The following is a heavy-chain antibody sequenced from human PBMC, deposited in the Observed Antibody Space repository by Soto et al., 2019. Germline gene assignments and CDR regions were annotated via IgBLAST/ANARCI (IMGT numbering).Heavy chain of an antibody. J-gene: IGHJ1*01. Sequence: GGPLRLSCAASGFTFSSYSMNWVRQAPGKGLEWVSSISSSSSYIYYADSVKGRFTISRDIPKNSPYLQMNSLRAEDTAVYYCARDYEILTGYFGGPEYFQHWGQGTLVTVSS. CDR3: ARDYEILTGYFGGPEYFQH. V-gene: IGHV3-21*01. D-gene: IGHD3-9*01. CDR2: ISSSSSYI. CDR1: GFTFSSYS.